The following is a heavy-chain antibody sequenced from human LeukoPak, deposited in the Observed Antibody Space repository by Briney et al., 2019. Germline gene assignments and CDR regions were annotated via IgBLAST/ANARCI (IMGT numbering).Heavy chain of an antibody. Sequence: QSGGSLRLSCAASGFTFSNYGMHWVRQAPGKGLEWVAFIRYDGSNKYYADSVKGRFTISRDNSKNTLYLQMNSLRAEDTAVYYSASLRGENGKDAFDIWGQGTMVTVS. CDR2: IRYDGSNK. CDR1: GFTFSNYG. CDR3: ASLRGENGKDAFDI. V-gene: IGHV3-30*02. D-gene: IGHD3-16*02. J-gene: IGHJ3*02.